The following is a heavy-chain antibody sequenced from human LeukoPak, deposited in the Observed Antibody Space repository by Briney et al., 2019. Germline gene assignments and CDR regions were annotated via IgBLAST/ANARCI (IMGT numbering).Heavy chain of an antibody. CDR3: ARAPLGTFYYMDV. CDR1: GFTFSTYS. Sequence: GGSLRLSCAASGFTFSTYSMHWVRQAPDKGLEWVTFISYDGSNKYYAVSVKGRFTISRDNSKNTLYLQMNSLRAEDTAMYYCARAPLGTFYYMDVWGRGTTVTVSS. CDR2: ISYDGSNK. V-gene: IGHV3-30-3*01. D-gene: IGHD1-26*01. J-gene: IGHJ6*03.